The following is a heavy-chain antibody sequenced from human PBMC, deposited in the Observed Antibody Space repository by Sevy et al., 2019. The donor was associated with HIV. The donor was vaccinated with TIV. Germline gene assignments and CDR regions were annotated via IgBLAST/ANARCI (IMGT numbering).Heavy chain of an antibody. D-gene: IGHD1-1*01. J-gene: IGHJ3*02. CDR3: ARVTGTEALDAFDT. Sequence: GGSLRLSCAASGFTLSDYAMNWVRQAPGKGLEWVSSIGTGNSNVFIYYADSVKGRFTISRDNAKSSLYLQMNSLRGEDTAVYYCARVTGTEALDAFDTWGQGTKVTVSS. CDR1: GFTLSDYA. CDR2: IGTGNSNVFI. V-gene: IGHV3-21*01.